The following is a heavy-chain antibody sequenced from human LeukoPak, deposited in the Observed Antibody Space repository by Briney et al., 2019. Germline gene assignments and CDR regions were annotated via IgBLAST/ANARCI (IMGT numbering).Heavy chain of an antibody. CDR3: ARVRLCCFWSVHDAFDI. J-gene: IGHJ3*02. CDR1: GYTFTSYY. CDR2: INPSGGST. V-gene: IGHV1-46*01. Sequence: ASVKVSCKASGYTFTSYYMHWVRQAPGQGLEWMGIINPSGGSTSYAQKFQGRVTMTRDTSTSTVYMELSSLRSEDTAVYYCARVRLCCFWSVHDAFDIWGQGTMVTVSS. D-gene: IGHD3-3*01.